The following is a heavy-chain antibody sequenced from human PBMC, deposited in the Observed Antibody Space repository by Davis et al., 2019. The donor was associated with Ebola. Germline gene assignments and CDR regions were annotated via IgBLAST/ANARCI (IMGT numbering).Heavy chain of an antibody. CDR2: VNSDGR. J-gene: IGHJ4*02. V-gene: IGHV3-74*01. CDR3: ARGLWPSAFDY. D-gene: IGHD2-21*01. CDR1: GFTFSNYW. Sequence: HTGGSLRLSCTASGFTFSNYWMHWVRQAPGKGLVGVAHVNSDGRTYADSLKGRFTISRDNAKNTVFLQMNSLRAEDTALYYCARGLWPSAFDYWGQGTLVTVSS.